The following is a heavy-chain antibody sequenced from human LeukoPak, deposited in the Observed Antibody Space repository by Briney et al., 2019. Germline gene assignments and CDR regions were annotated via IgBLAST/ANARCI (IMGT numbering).Heavy chain of an antibody. V-gene: IGHV4-34*01. Sequence: PSETLSLTCAVYGGSFSGYYWSWIRQPPGKGQEWIGEINHSGSTNYNPSLKSRVTISVDTSKNQFSLKLSSVTAADTAVYYCARGGVVVGKRNWFDPWGQGTLVTVSS. CDR2: INHSGST. CDR1: GGSFSGYY. CDR3: ARGGVVVGKRNWFDP. J-gene: IGHJ5*02. D-gene: IGHD2-21*01.